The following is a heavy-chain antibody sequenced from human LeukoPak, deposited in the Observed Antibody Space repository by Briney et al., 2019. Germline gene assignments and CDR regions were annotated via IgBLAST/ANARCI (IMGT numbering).Heavy chain of an antibody. CDR3: ARRGSGGYFDY. D-gene: IGHD2-15*01. CDR1: GGSINNYY. CDR2: IYTSGSA. Sequence: PSETLSLTCTVSGGSINNYYWSWIRQPPGKGLEWIGHIYTSGSASYNPSLRTRVTISGDTSKSQFSLRLSSVTAADTAVYYCARRGSGGYFDYWGQGTLVTVSS. J-gene: IGHJ4*02. V-gene: IGHV4-4*09.